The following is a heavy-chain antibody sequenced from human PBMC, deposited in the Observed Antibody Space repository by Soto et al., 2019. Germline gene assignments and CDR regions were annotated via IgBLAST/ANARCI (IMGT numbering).Heavy chain of an antibody. CDR2: IYYSGTT. V-gene: IGHV4-61*01. Sequence: SETLSLTCSVSGDSVNSGTYYWSWIRQPPGKGLEWIGYIYYSGTTKYNPSLKSRVTISVDTSKNQFSLKLSSVTAADTAVYYCASLRYYDILTGYSPGWFDPWGQGTLVTVSS. CDR1: GDSVNSGTYY. CDR3: ASLRYYDILTGYSPGWFDP. D-gene: IGHD3-9*01. J-gene: IGHJ5*02.